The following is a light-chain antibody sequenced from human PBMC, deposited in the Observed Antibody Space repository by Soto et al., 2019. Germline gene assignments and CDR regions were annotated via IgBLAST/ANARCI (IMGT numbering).Light chain of an antibody. CDR1: QSVSNNY. Sequence: EIVLTQSPGTLSLSPGERATLSCRASQSVSNNYLAWYQQKPGQAPRLLIYGAFNRTTDIPDRFSGSGSGTDFTLTISRLEPEDFAVYYCQQYGSSGTFGQGTNVEIK. V-gene: IGKV3-20*01. J-gene: IGKJ1*01. CDR2: GAF. CDR3: QQYGSSGT.